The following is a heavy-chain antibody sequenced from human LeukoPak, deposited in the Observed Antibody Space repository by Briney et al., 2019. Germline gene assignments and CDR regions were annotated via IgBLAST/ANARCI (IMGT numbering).Heavy chain of an antibody. D-gene: IGHD7-27*01. V-gene: IGHV3-23*01. J-gene: IGHJ4*02. CDR3: ASHWDYFDY. CDR2: FSASDGRT. CDR1: GFTFTSYA. Sequence: GGSLRLSCATSGFTFTSYAMSWVRQAPGKGLEYISTFSASDGRTYYADSVKGRFTISRDNSKYTLYLQMNSLRAEDTAVYYCASHWDYFDYWGQGTLVTVSS.